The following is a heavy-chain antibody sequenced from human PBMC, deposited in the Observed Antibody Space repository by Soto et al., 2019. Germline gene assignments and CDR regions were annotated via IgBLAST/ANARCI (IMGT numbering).Heavy chain of an antibody. CDR3: ARATNQGGVTMVRGVSNWFDP. Sequence: ASVKVSCKASGYTFTGYYMHWVRQAPGQGLEWMGWINPNSGGTNYAQKFQGWVTMTRVTSISTAYMELSRLRSDDTAVYYCARATNQGGVTMVRGVSNWFDPWGQGTLVTVSS. D-gene: IGHD3-10*01. V-gene: IGHV1-2*04. J-gene: IGHJ5*02. CDR1: GYTFTGYY. CDR2: INPNSGGT.